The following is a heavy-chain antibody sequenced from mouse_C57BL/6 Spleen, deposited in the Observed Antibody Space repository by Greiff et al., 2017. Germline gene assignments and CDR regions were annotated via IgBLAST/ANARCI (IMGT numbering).Heavy chain of an antibody. CDR2: IYPRDGST. J-gene: IGHJ1*03. CDR3: ARDTTVVADWYCDV. CDR1: GYTFTSYD. D-gene: IGHD1-1*01. V-gene: IGHV1-85*01. Sequence: LQESGPELVKPGASVKLSCKASGYTFTSYDINWVKQRPGQGLEWIGWIYPRDGSTKYNEKFKGKATLTVDTSSSTAYMELHSLTSEDSAVYFCARDTTVVADWYCDVWGTGTTVTVSS.